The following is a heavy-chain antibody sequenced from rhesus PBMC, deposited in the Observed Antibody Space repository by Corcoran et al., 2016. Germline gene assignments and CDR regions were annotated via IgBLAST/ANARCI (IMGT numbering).Heavy chain of an antibody. Sequence: EVQLVESGGDLVQPGGSLRLSCAASGFTFSACGMTWVRQAPGKGPEGVSYIAKDGGTTYYSDSIKGRFTISRDNSKNTLSLQMNSLRTEDTAMYYCAKESSDSGLDYWGQGVLVTVSS. D-gene: IGHD2-33*01. CDR3: AKESSDSGLDY. CDR1: GFTFSACG. CDR2: IAKDGGTT. J-gene: IGHJ4*01. V-gene: IGHV3S5*01.